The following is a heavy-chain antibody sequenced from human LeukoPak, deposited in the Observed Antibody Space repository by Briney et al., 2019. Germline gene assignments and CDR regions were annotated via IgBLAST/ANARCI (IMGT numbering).Heavy chain of an antibody. V-gene: IGHV4-34*01. CDR2: INHSGST. J-gene: IGHJ4*02. CDR3: ARNQLGIVGY. Sequence: PSETLSLTCAVYGGSFSGYYWSWIRHPPGKGLEWIREINHSGSTNYNPSLKSRVTISVDTSKNQFSLKLSSVTAADTAVYYCARNQLGIVGYWGQGTQVTVSS. CDR1: GGSFSGYY. D-gene: IGHD7-27*01.